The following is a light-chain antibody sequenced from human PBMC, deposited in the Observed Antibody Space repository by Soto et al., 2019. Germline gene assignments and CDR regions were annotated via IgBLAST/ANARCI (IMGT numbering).Light chain of an antibody. V-gene: IGKV3-20*01. CDR2: AAS. CDR1: QSVSNNY. Sequence: EIVLTQSPGTLSLSPGERDTLSCRASQSVSNNYLAWYQQKPGQAPRLLIFAASSRATGIPDRFSGSGSGTDFTLTISRLEPEDFAVYYCQQYGTSRPTFGGGTKVEIK. CDR3: QQYGTSRPT. J-gene: IGKJ4*01.